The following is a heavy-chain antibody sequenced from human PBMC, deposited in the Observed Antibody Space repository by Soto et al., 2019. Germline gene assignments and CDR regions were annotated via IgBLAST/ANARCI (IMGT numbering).Heavy chain of an antibody. V-gene: IGHV6-1*01. CDR3: ARGEAGDSKVGYYYYYGMDV. D-gene: IGHD4-17*01. Sequence: SQTLSLTCAISGDSVSSNSAAWNWIRQSPSRGLEWLGRTYYRSKWYNDYAVSVKSRITINPDTSKNQFSLQLNSVTPEDTAVYYCARGEAGDSKVGYYYYYGMDVWGQGTTVTVSS. CDR1: GDSVSSNSAA. J-gene: IGHJ6*02. CDR2: TYYRSKWYN.